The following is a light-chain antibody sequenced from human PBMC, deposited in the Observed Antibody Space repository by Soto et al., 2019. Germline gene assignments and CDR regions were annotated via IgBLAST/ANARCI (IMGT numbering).Light chain of an antibody. CDR1: RSSIGSNT. V-gene: IGLV1-44*01. CDR3: AAWDASLGGFYV. J-gene: IGLJ1*01. CDR2: SNN. Sequence: QSVLTQPPSASGTPGQRVTISCSGSRSSIGSNTVNWYQHLPGTAPKLLICSNNHRPSGVPDRFSASKTGASASLAISGLQSEDEGDYYCAAWDASLGGFYVFGTGTKVTVL.